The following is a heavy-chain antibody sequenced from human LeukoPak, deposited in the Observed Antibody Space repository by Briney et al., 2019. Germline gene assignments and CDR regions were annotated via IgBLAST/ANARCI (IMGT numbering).Heavy chain of an antibody. Sequence: GGSLRLSCAASGFTFSSYSMNWVRQAPGKGLEWVSYISSSSSTIYYADSVKGRFTIPRDNAKNSLYLQMNSLRAEDTAVYYCARGDRYSSGSAFDYWGQGTLVTVSS. CDR1: GFTFSSYS. J-gene: IGHJ4*02. CDR2: ISSSSSTI. CDR3: ARGDRYSSGSAFDY. D-gene: IGHD6-19*01. V-gene: IGHV3-48*04.